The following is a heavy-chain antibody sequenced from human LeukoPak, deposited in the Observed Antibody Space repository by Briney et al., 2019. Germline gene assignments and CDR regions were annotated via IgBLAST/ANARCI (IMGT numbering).Heavy chain of an antibody. J-gene: IGHJ4*02. CDR2: INPNTGDT. V-gene: IGHV1-2*02. D-gene: IGHD4-11*01. CDR3: ARTGNYLWNYLDY. CDR1: GYTFTGDY. Sequence: ASVTVSCKASGYTFTGDYIHWVRQAPGQGLEWMGWINPNTGDTNYAQKFQGRVTMTRDTSISTAYMELSGLRSDDTAVYSCARTGNYLWNYLDYWGQGALVTVSS.